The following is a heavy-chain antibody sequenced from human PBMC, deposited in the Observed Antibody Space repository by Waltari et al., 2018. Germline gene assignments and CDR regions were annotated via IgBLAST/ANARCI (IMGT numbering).Heavy chain of an antibody. D-gene: IGHD2-15*01. Sequence: QLQLQESGPGLVKPSETLPLTCTVSGGSISSSSYYWGWIRQPPGKGLEWIGSIYYSGSTYYNPSLKSRVTISVDTSKNQFSLKLSSVTAADTAVYYCARLAEESYFDYWGQGTLVTVSS. CDR1: GGSISSSSYY. J-gene: IGHJ4*02. V-gene: IGHV4-39*01. CDR3: ARLAEESYFDY. CDR2: IYYSGST.